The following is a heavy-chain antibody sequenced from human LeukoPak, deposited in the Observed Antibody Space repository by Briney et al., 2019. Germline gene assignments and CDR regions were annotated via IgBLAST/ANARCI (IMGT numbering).Heavy chain of an antibody. D-gene: IGHD2-2*02. CDR3: ARGYCSSTSCYKEGPNLDP. V-gene: IGHV1-18*01. Sequence: ASVKVSCKASGYTFTSYGISWVRQAPGQGLEWMGWISAYNGNTNYAQKLQGRVTMTTDTSTSTAYMELRSLRSEDTAVYYCARGYCSSTSCYKEGPNLDPWGQGTLVTVSS. J-gene: IGHJ5*02. CDR2: ISAYNGNT. CDR1: GYTFTSYG.